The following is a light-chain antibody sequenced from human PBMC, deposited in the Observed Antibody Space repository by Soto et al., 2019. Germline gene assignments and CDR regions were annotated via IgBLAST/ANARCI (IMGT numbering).Light chain of an antibody. CDR2: WAS. CDR1: QSVSHSSSNKNY. Sequence: DIVMTQSPDSLAVSLGERATINCKSSQSVSHSSSNKNYLAWFQQKPGQPPKLLLYWASTREFGVPDRFSGSGSGTDFTLTISSLQAEDVAVYYCHQYYSTPYTFGQGTKLEIK. CDR3: HQYYSTPYT. V-gene: IGKV4-1*01. J-gene: IGKJ2*01.